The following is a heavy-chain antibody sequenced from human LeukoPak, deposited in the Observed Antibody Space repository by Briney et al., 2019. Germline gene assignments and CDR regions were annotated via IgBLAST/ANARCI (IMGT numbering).Heavy chain of an antibody. CDR2: ISSSSSYI. Sequence: PGGSLRLSCAASGFTFSSYSMNWVRQAPGKGLEWVSSISSSSSYIYYADSMKGRFTISRDNAKNSLYLQMNSLRAEDTAVYYCAELGITMIGGVWGKGTTVTISS. CDR3: AELGITMIGGV. V-gene: IGHV3-21*01. D-gene: IGHD3-10*02. CDR1: GFTFSSYS. J-gene: IGHJ6*04.